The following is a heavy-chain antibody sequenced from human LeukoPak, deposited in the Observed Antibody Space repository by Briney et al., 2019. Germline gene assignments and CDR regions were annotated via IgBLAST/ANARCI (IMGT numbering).Heavy chain of an antibody. CDR3: ASWGRFLNY. V-gene: IGHV1-69*04. CDR2: IIPILGIA. D-gene: IGHD3-3*01. Sequence: GASVKVSCKASGGTFSSYAISWVRPAPGQGLEWMGRIIPILGIANYAQRFQGRVTITADKSTSTAYMELSSLRSEDTAVYYCASWGRFLNYWGQGTLVTVSS. J-gene: IGHJ4*02. CDR1: GGTFSSYA.